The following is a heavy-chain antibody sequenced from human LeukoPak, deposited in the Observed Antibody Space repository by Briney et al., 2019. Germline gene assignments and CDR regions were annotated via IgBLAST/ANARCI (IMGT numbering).Heavy chain of an antibody. V-gene: IGHV3-23*01. J-gene: IGHJ3*02. Sequence: TGGSLRLSCAASGFTFSSYAMTWVRQAPGKGLEWVSGISGSGGSTYYADSVKGRFTISRDNSKNTLYLQMNSLRAEDTAVYYCAKNSGVERITMVRGEHGDAFDIWGQGTMVTVSS. D-gene: IGHD3-10*01. CDR3: AKNSGVERITMVRGEHGDAFDI. CDR1: GFTFSSYA. CDR2: ISGSGGST.